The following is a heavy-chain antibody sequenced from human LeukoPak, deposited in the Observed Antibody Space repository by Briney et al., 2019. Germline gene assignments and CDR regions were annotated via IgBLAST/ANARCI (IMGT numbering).Heavy chain of an antibody. CDR2: IYYSGST. Sequence: SETLSLTCTVSGGSISSYYWSWIRQPPGKGLEWIGYIYYSGSTNYNPSLKSRDTISVDTSKNQFSLKLSSVTAADTAVYYCARDRMGYCSGGSCYRHDAFDIWGQGTMVTVSS. CDR3: ARDRMGYCSGGSCYRHDAFDI. V-gene: IGHV4-59*01. D-gene: IGHD2-15*01. CDR1: GGSISSYY. J-gene: IGHJ3*02.